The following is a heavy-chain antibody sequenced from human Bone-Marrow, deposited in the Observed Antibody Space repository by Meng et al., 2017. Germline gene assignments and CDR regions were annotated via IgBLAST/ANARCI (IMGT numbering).Heavy chain of an antibody. J-gene: IGHJ3*02. Sequence: GALKISCAASGFTFSSYSMNWVRQAPGKGLEWVSSISSSSSYIYYADSVKGRFTISRDNAKNSLYLQMNSLRAEDTAVYYCNYYDILTDDAFAIWGQGTMVTVSS. D-gene: IGHD3-9*01. CDR3: NYYDILTDDAFAI. CDR1: GFTFSSYS. CDR2: ISSSSSYI. V-gene: IGHV3-21*01.